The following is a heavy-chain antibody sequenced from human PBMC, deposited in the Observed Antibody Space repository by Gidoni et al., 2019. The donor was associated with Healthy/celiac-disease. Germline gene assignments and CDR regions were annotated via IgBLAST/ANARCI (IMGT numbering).Heavy chain of an antibody. J-gene: IGHJ4*02. CDR3: ARVWSSGWYGGRIDY. D-gene: IGHD6-19*01. V-gene: IGHV3-21*01. Sequence: EVQLVESGGGLVTPGGSLRLSCASSGFTFSSYSMHWVRQAPGKGLEVVSAISSSSSDIYYADSVKGRFTIARDNAKNSLYLQMNSLRAEDTSVYYCARVWSSGWYGGRIDYWGQGTLVTVSS. CDR2: ISSSSSDI. CDR1: GFTFSSYS.